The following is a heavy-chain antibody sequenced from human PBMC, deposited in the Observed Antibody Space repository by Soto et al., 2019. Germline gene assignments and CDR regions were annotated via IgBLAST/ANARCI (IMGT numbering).Heavy chain of an antibody. CDR1: GFTFSNYD. D-gene: IGHD3-10*01. V-gene: IGHV3-33*01. J-gene: IGHJ4*02. Sequence: QVQLVESGGVVVQPGRSLRLSCAGSGFTFSNYDMHWVRQAPGKGLEWVAAVLYDGSSEYYADSVKGRFSISRDNSKNTLYLQMNSLRPEDTAVYYCATDYYYDSGSHWGQGTLVIVSA. CDR3: ATDYYYDSGSH. CDR2: VLYDGSSE.